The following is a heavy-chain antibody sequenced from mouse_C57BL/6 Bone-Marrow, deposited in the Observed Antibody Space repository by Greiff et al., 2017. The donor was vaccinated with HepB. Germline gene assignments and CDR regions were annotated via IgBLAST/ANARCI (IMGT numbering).Heavy chain of an antibody. CDR1: GYTFTSYW. CDR2: IDPSDSYT. D-gene: IGHD1-1*01. CDR3: AREGLITFDV. V-gene: IGHV1-69*01. Sequence: QVQLQQPGAELVMPGASVKLSCKASGYTFTSYWMHWVKQRPGQGLEWIGEIDPSDSYTNYNQKFKGKSTLTVDKSSSTAYMQLRSLTSEDSAVYYCAREGLITFDVWGTGTTVTVSS. J-gene: IGHJ1*03.